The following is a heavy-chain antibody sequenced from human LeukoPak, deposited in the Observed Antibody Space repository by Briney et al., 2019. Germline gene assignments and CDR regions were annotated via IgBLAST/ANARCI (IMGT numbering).Heavy chain of an antibody. J-gene: IGHJ4*02. D-gene: IGHD6-13*01. V-gene: IGHV3-23*01. Sequence: GESLRLSCAASGFTFSNYAMSWVRQAPGKGLEWVSAISGSGGSTYYADSVKGRFTISRDNSKNTLYLQMNSLRAEDTAVYYCATSGRAAGTTHFDYWGQGTLVTVSS. CDR2: ISGSGGST. CDR3: ATSGRAAGTTHFDY. CDR1: GFTFSNYA.